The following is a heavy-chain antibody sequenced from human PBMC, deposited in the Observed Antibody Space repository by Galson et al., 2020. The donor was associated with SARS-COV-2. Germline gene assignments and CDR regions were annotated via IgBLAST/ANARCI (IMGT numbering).Heavy chain of an antibody. V-gene: IGHV3-74*01. CDR3: ASAPRYSSGWYVWEFEL. Sequence: GGSLRLSCTASGFTFSRYWMHWVRQAPGKGLMWVSGITTNGGSTTNADSVKGRFTVSRDNAKNTLYFQMNSLRVEDTAVYYCASAPRYSSGWYVWEFELWGRGTLVTVSS. CDR2: ITTNGGST. J-gene: IGHJ2*01. D-gene: IGHD6-19*01. CDR1: GFTFSRYW.